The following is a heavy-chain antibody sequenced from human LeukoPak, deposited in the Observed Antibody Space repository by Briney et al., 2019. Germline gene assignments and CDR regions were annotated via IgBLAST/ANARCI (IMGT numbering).Heavy chain of an antibody. CDR1: GYTFTGYY. J-gene: IGHJ4*02. CDR3: ARGGLLWFGDPTQIFDY. CDR2: INPSSGGT. V-gene: IGHV1-2*03. D-gene: IGHD3-10*01. Sequence: GASVKVSCKASGYTFTGYYMHWVQQAPGQGLEWMGWINPSSGGTNYAQKFQGRVTMTRDTSISTAYMELSRLRPDDTAVYYCARGGLLWFGDPTQIFDYWGQGTLVTVSS.